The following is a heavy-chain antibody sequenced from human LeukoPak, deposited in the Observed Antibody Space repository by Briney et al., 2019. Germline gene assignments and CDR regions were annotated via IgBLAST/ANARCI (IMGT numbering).Heavy chain of an antibody. Sequence: SETLSLTCTVSGGSISSYYWSWIRQPAGKGLEWIGRIYTSGSTNYNPSLKSRGTMAVDTSKNEFSLKLSSVTAADTAVYYCARGDSSFGVAAPRQRNNSFDPWGQGTLVTVSS. D-gene: IGHD3-3*01. V-gene: IGHV4-4*07. CDR1: GGSISSYY. J-gene: IGHJ5*02. CDR2: IYTSGST. CDR3: ARGDSSFGVAAPRQRNNSFDP.